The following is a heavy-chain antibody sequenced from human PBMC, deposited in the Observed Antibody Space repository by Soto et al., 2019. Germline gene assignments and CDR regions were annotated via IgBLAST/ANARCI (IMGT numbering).Heavy chain of an antibody. CDR1: GYTFTNYA. Sequence: QVQLVQSGAEVKKPGASVKVSCKASGYTFTNYAINWVRQAPGQRLEWMGWINAGNGNTKYSQKFQGRVTITRDTSATSAYMELSSLRSEDTAVYYCARGERYYYDSSGYFGFDYWGQGTLVTVSS. D-gene: IGHD3-22*01. CDR3: ARGERYYYDSSGYFGFDY. V-gene: IGHV1-3*01. J-gene: IGHJ4*02. CDR2: INAGNGNT.